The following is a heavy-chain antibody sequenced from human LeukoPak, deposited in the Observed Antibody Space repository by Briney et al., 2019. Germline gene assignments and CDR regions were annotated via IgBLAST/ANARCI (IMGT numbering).Heavy chain of an antibody. CDR3: ARVAGSIDY. J-gene: IGHJ4*02. CDR1: GFTFSTYG. D-gene: IGHD6-19*01. V-gene: IGHV3-30*02. Sequence: GGSLRLTCATSGFTFSTYGIHWVRQAPGKGLEWVAFIRYDVSKKYYADSVKGRFTISRDNFKNTLYLQMNSLRAEDTAVYYCARVAGSIDYWGQGTLVTVSS. CDR2: IRYDVSKK.